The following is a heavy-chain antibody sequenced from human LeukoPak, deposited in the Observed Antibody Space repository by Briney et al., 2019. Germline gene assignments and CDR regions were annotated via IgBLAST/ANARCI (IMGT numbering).Heavy chain of an antibody. CDR3: AKAIRRREKETYYFDY. Sequence: GGSLRLSCAASGFTFSSYSMNWVRQAPGKGLEWVAVISYDGSNKYYADSVKGRFTSSRDNSKNTLYLQMNSLRAEDTAVYYCAKAIRRREKETYYFDYWGQGTLVTVSS. CDR2: ISYDGSNK. D-gene: IGHD5-24*01. CDR1: GFTFSSYS. V-gene: IGHV3-30*18. J-gene: IGHJ4*02.